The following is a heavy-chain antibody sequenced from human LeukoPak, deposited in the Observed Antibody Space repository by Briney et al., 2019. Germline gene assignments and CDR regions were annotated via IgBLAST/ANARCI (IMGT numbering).Heavy chain of an antibody. CDR1: GFTFSGSA. Sequence: PGGSLRLSCAASGFTFSGSAMHWVRQASGKGLEWVGRIRSKANSYATAYAASVKGRFTISRDDSKNTAYLQMNSLRTEDTAVYYCTSITMVRGVIAFDTWGQGTMVTVSS. CDR2: IRSKANSYAT. V-gene: IGHV3-73*01. D-gene: IGHD3-10*01. CDR3: TSITMVRGVIAFDT. J-gene: IGHJ3*02.